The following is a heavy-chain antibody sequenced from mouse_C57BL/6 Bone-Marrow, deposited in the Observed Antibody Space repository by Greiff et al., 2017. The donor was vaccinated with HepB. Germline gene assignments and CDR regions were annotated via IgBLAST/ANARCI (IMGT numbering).Heavy chain of an antibody. D-gene: IGHD2-4*01. CDR1: GYTFTDYE. CDR3: TRWSYDYGGPYAMDY. J-gene: IGHJ4*01. V-gene: IGHV1-15*01. CDR2: IDPETGGT. Sequence: QVQLQQSGAELVRPGASVTLSCKASGYTFTDYEMHWVKQTPVHGLEWIGAIDPETGGTAYNQKFKGKAILTADKSSSTAYMELRSLTSEDSAVYYCTRWSYDYGGPYAMDYWGQGTAVTVSS.